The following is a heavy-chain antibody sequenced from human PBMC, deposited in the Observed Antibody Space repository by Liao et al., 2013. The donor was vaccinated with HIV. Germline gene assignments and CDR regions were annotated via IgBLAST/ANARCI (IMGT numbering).Heavy chain of an antibody. CDR1: GGSISSDDYY. Sequence: QVQLRESGPELVQPSQTLSLTCTVSGGSISSDDYYWTWIRQPPGKGLELIGYIYYTVTTYYNPSLHSRATISVDASKTKFSLQLTSVTAADTALYYCARDGGSGNYGALWFWGQGTLVTVSS. V-gene: IGHV4-30-4*08. J-gene: IGHJ4*02. CDR3: ARDGGSGNYGALWF. CDR2: IYYTVTT. D-gene: IGHD3-10*01.